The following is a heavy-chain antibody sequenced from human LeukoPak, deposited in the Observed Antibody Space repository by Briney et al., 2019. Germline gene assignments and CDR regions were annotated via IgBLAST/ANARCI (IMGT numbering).Heavy chain of an antibody. V-gene: IGHV3-48*03. CDR1: GFTFSSYE. CDR3: AGLEYSSSSGFDY. Sequence: PGGSLRLSCAASGFTFSSYEMNWVRQAPGKGLEWVSYISSSGSTIYYAGSVKGRFTISRDNAKNSLYLQMNSLRAEDTAVYYCAGLEYSSSSGFDYWGQGTLVTVSS. D-gene: IGHD6-6*01. J-gene: IGHJ4*02. CDR2: ISSSGSTI.